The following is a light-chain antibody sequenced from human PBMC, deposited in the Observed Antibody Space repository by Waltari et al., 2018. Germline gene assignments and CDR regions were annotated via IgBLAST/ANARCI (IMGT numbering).Light chain of an antibody. CDR1: SSDICTYNY. J-gene: IGLJ2*01. CDR2: DVT. CDR3: CSYAGSSSLV. V-gene: IGLV2-23*02. Sequence: SALTQPASVSGSPGQAITISCTGTSSDICTYNYVSWYQQYPGKAPKLMIYDVTKRPSGVSDRVSGSKSGNPAALTISGIQAEDEADYYCCSYAGSSSLVFGGGTKLTVL.